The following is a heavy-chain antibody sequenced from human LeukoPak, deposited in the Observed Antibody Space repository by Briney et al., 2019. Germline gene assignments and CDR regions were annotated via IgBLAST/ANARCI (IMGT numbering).Heavy chain of an antibody. CDR3: ARWAPHDYGDYGFDY. J-gene: IGHJ4*02. CDR2: ITPKSGGT. V-gene: IGHV1-2*02. D-gene: IGHD4-17*01. Sequence: GASVKVSCKASGYTFTGYYIHWVRQAPGQGLEWMGWITPKSGGTNYGQRFQGRVTMTRDTSIRTVYMELSSLTSDDTAVYYRARWAPHDYGDYGFDYWGQGTLVTVSS. CDR1: GYTFTGYY.